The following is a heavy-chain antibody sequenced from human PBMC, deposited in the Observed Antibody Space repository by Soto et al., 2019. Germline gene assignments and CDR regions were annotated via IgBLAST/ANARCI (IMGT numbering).Heavy chain of an antibody. CDR2: ISYDGSNK. CDR1: GFTFSSYG. CDR3: AKDRDFWSGYPDY. Sequence: QVQLVESGGGVVQPGRSLRLSCAASGFTFSSYGMHSVRQAPGKGLEWVAVISYDGSNKYYADSVKGRFTISRDNSKNTLYLQMNSLRAEDTAVYYCAKDRDFWSGYPDYWGQGTLVTVSS. D-gene: IGHD3-3*01. V-gene: IGHV3-30*18. J-gene: IGHJ4*02.